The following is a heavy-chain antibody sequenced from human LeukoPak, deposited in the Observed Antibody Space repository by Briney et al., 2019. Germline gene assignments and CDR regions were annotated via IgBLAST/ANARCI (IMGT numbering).Heavy chain of an antibody. CDR1: GFPFSSYS. D-gene: IGHD3-9*01. Sequence: GGPLRLSCAASGFPFSSYSMNWVRQAPGKGLEWVSSISSSSSYIYYADSVKGRFTISRDNAKNSLYLQMNSLRAEDTAVYYCASFLTGYYYFDYWGQGTLVTVSS. CDR2: ISSSSSYI. CDR3: ASFLTGYYYFDY. V-gene: IGHV3-21*01. J-gene: IGHJ4*02.